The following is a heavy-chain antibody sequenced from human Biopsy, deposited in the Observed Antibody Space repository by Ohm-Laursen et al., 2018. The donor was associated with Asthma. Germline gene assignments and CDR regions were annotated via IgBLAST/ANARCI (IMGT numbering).Heavy chain of an antibody. CDR3: ARVFESSEWGPFYHFGLDV. Sequence: SLRLSCAASGFSFSDYYMTWMRQAPGKGLEWVSSISSSGSTTYPAQSVKGRFTISRDNAQKSLFPQIGSLRAEDTAIYYCARVFESSEWGPFYHFGLDVWGQGTTVAVSS. V-gene: IGHV3-11*01. D-gene: IGHD6-25*01. CDR1: GFSFSDYY. J-gene: IGHJ6*02. CDR2: ISSSGSTT.